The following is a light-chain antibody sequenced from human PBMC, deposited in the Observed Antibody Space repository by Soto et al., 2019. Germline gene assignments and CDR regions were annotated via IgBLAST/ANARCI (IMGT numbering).Light chain of an antibody. CDR2: EVT. Sequence: QSALTQPASVSGSPGQSITISCTGTSSDVGGYNYVSWYQQHPGKAPKLMIYEVTNRPSGVSNRSSGSKSGNTASLTISGLQAEDEADYYCSSYTSRSTLVFGTGTKVTVL. V-gene: IGLV2-14*01. J-gene: IGLJ1*01. CDR1: SSDVGGYNY. CDR3: SSYTSRSTLV.